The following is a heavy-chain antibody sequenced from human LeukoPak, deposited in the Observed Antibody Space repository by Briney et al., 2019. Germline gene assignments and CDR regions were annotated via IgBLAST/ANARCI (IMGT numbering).Heavy chain of an antibody. CDR3: AKDSSSWYNSVYFDY. V-gene: IGHV3-30*18. J-gene: IGHJ4*02. D-gene: IGHD6-13*01. CDR1: GLTFSSYG. CDR2: ISYDGSNK. Sequence: GGSLRLSCAASGLTFSSYGMHWVRQAPGKGLEWVAVISYDGSNKYYADSVKGRFTISRDNSKNTLYLQMNSLRAEDTAVYYCAKDSSSWYNSVYFDYWGQGTLVTVSS.